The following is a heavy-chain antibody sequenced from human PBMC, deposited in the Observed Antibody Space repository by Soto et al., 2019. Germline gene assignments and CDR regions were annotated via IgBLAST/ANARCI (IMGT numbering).Heavy chain of an antibody. V-gene: IGHV3-43*01. J-gene: IGHJ5*02. D-gene: IGHD3-16*01. CDR1: GFTFDDYA. Sequence: GGSLRLSCAASGFTFDDYAMHWVRQAPGKGLEWVSVISWDGKTSYYAASVRGRFTISRDNSKNFLYLYMIGLRPEDTALYYCAKPVRGIAGANYDSWGQAALVTVSS. CDR2: ISWDGKTS. CDR3: AKPVRGIAGANYDS.